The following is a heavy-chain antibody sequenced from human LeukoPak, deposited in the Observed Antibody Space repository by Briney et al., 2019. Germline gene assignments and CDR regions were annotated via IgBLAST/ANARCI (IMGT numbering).Heavy chain of an antibody. CDR1: GGSISSYY. V-gene: IGHV4-4*07. CDR3: ARDLTFDILTGYYISPFDC. D-gene: IGHD3-9*01. J-gene: IGHJ4*02. CDR2: ISTSGST. Sequence: PSETLSHSCTVSGGSISSYYWSWIRQPAGKGLEWIGHISTSGSTNYNPSLKNRVTMSVDTSKNQFSLKLTSVTAADTAVYYCARDLTFDILTGYYISPFDCWGQGTLVTVSS.